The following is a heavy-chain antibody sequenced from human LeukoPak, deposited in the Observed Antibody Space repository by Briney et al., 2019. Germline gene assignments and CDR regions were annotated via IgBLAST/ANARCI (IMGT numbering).Heavy chain of an antibody. V-gene: IGHV4-59*01. CDR1: GGSISSYY. CDR3: ARVVGGYVGYIFDY. CDR2: IYYSGST. J-gene: IGHJ4*02. D-gene: IGHD5-18*01. Sequence: LETLYLTCTVSGGSISSYYWSWIRQPPGKGLEWIGYIYYSGSTNYNPSLKSRVTISVDTSKNQFSLKLSSVTAADTAVYYCARVVGGYVGYIFDYWGQGTLVTVSS.